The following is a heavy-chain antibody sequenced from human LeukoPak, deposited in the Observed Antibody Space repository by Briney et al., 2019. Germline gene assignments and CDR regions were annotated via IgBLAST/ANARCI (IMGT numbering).Heavy chain of an antibody. CDR1: GFTFSSYA. Sequence: AGGSLRLSCAASGFTFSSYAMSWVRQAPGKGLEWVSAISGSGGSTYYADSVKGRFTISRDNSKNTLYLQMNSLRAEDTAVYYCANRRAYCSGGSCPRGYYFDYWGQGTLVTVSS. CDR2: ISGSGGST. V-gene: IGHV3-23*01. CDR3: ANRRAYCSGGSCPRGYYFDY. J-gene: IGHJ4*02. D-gene: IGHD2-15*01.